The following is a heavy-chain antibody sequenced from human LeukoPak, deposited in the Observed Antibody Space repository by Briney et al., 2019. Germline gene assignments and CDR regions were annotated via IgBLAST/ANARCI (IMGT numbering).Heavy chain of an antibody. CDR2: INHSGST. J-gene: IGHJ4*02. V-gene: IGHV4-34*01. D-gene: IGHD6-19*01. CDR3: AAIGDKIAVAAY. Sequence: SETLSLTCAVYGGSFSGYYWSWIRQPPGKGLEWIGEINHSGSTNYNPSLKSRVTISVDTSKNQFSLKLSSVTAADTAVYYCAAIGDKIAVAAYWGQGTLVTVSS. CDR1: GGSFSGYY.